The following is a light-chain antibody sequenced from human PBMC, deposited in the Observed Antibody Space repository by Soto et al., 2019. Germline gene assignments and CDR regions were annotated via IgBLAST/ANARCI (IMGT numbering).Light chain of an antibody. CDR1: QSISRW. V-gene: IGKV1-5*01. CDR2: DAS. CDR3: QQYNAYSTWT. Sequence: DIQMTQSPSTLSASLGDRVTITCRASQSISRWLAWYQQRPGKAPKVLIWDASSLERGVPSRFSGSGSGTEFTLTISSLQPDDFATYYCQQYNAYSTWTFGQGTKVDIK. J-gene: IGKJ1*01.